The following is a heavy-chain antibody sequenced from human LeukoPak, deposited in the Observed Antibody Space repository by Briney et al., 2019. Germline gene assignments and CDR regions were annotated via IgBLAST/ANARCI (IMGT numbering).Heavy chain of an antibody. CDR1: GFSFSKYA. CDR3: ARSDDYGDYLVDY. J-gene: IGHJ4*02. CDR2: ITSTSSYI. V-gene: IGHV3-21*01. Sequence: GGSLRLSCAASGFSFSKYAINWVRQALGKGLEWVSTITSTSSYIYYEDSVKGRFTTSRDSAKDSVYLQMDSLRVEDTAVYYCARSDDYGDYLVDYWGQGTLVTVSS. D-gene: IGHD4-17*01.